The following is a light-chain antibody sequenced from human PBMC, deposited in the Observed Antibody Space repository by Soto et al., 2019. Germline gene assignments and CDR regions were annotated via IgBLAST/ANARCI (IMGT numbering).Light chain of an antibody. V-gene: IGLV2-14*03. CDR2: DVS. CDR1: SSDVGGYNY. CDR3: SSYTSSALRV. J-gene: IGLJ1*01. Sequence: QSALTQPASVSGSPGQSITISCTGTSSDVGGYNYVSWYQQHPDKAPKLMIHDVSNRPSGVSNRFSGSKSGNTASLTISGLQAEDEADYYCSSYTSSALRVFGTGTKLTVL.